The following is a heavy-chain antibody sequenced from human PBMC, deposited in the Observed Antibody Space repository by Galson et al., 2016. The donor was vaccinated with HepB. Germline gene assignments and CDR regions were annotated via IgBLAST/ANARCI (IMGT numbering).Heavy chain of an antibody. Sequence: SLRLSCAASGFAFDEYALHWVRQGPGKGLEWVSGISWDSETIDYVDSVRGRFRISRDNAEKSLFLQMNSLRAEDTAVYYCARDWGPSKPGMDVWGQGTTVTVSS. J-gene: IGHJ6*02. D-gene: IGHD3-16*01. CDR3: ARDWGPSKPGMDV. CDR2: ISWDSETI. CDR1: GFAFDEYA. V-gene: IGHV3-9*01.